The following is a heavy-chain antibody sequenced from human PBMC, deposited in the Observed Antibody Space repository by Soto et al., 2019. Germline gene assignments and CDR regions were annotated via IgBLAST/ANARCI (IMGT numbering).Heavy chain of an antibody. D-gene: IGHD3-16*01. Sequence: EVQLVESGGGLVKPGGSLRLSCAASGLTFSSYSMNWVRQAPGKGLEWVSSISTSSSYIYYADSMKGRFTISRDNAKNSLYLQMNSLRAEDTAVYYCARDLHDYVSFRFDPWGQGTLVTVSS. CDR3: ARDLHDYVSFRFDP. V-gene: IGHV3-21*01. CDR2: ISTSSSYI. CDR1: GLTFSSYS. J-gene: IGHJ5*02.